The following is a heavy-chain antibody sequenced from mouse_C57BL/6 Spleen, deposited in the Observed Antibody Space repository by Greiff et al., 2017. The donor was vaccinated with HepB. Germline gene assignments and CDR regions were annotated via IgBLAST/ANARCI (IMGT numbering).Heavy chain of an antibody. J-gene: IGHJ2*01. D-gene: IGHD4-1*01. CDR3: ARHILDGTLTFDY. Sequence: EVKLQESGGDLVKPGGSLKLSCAASGFTFSSYGMSWVRQTPDKRLEWVATISSGGSYTYYPDSVKGRFTISRDNAKNTLYLQMSSLKSEDTAMYYCARHILDGTLTFDYWGQGTTLTVSS. V-gene: IGHV5-6*01. CDR2: ISSGGSYT. CDR1: GFTFSSYG.